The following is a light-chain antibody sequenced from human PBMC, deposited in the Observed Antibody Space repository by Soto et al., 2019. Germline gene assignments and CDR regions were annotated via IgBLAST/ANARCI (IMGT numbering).Light chain of an antibody. J-gene: IGKJ1*01. Sequence: EIVLTQSPGTLCLSTGERATLSCRASQSVSASQLAWYQQKPGQAPRLLIYGISTRATGIPDRFSGSGSGTDFTLTISRLEPEDFAMYYCQQFGNSLWTFGQGTKVDIK. CDR1: QSVSASQ. CDR3: QQFGNSLWT. V-gene: IGKV3-20*01. CDR2: GIS.